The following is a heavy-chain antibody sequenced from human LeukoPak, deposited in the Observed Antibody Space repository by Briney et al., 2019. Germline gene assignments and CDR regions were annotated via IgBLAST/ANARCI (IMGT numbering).Heavy chain of an antibody. CDR3: ARDGYSGYDSRY. D-gene: IGHD5-12*01. Sequence: GGSLRLSCAASGFTFSSYSMNWVRQAPGKGLEGVSYISSSSTIYYADSVKGRFTISRDNAKNSLYLQMNSLRAEDTAVYYCARDGYSGYDSRYWGQGTLVTVSS. CDR1: GFTFSSYS. V-gene: IGHV3-48*01. J-gene: IGHJ4*02. CDR2: ISSSSTI.